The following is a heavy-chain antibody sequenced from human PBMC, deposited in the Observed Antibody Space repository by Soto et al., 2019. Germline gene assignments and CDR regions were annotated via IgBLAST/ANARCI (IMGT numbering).Heavy chain of an antibody. Sequence: GGSLRLSCAASGFRFSSYWMHWVRHDPGKGLVWVSRIDSDGSTTTYADSVKGRFTISRDNAKNTLYLQMNSLRAEDTAVYYCARVGCSTSCYSWFDPWGQGTLVTVSS. CDR2: IDSDGSTT. D-gene: IGHD2-2*01. CDR1: GFRFSSYW. CDR3: ARVGCSTSCYSWFDP. J-gene: IGHJ5*02. V-gene: IGHV3-74*01.